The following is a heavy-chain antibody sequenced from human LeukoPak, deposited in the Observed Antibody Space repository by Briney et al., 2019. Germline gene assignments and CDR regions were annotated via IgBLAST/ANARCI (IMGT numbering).Heavy chain of an antibody. Sequence: SETLSLTCTVSGGSVSSGGYYWSRIRQPPGKTLEWIGYIFYNGGTNYNPSLRSRVTISQDTSRNQFSLKVTSVTAADTAVYYCARGSNYFDYWGPGTLVTVSS. CDR1: GGSVSSGGYY. J-gene: IGHJ4*02. D-gene: IGHD6-6*01. CDR2: IFYNGGT. CDR3: ARGSNYFDY. V-gene: IGHV4-61*08.